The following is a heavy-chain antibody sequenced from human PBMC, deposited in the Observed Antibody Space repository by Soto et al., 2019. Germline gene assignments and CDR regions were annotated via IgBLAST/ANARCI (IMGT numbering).Heavy chain of an antibody. J-gene: IGHJ5*02. V-gene: IGHV4-4*07. CDR1: GASIRSYH. Sequence: SETLSLTCAVSGASIRSYHWSWIRQPAGKGLEWIGRMQHTGNTNYNPSLKSRVTMSVDTSKNQISLKMTSVTAADTAVYFCAKDFSSRRWFDPWGQGILVTVSS. CDR3: AKDFSSRRWFDP. CDR2: MQHTGNT.